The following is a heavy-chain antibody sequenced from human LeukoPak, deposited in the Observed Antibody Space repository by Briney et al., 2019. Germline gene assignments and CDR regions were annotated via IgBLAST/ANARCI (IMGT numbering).Heavy chain of an antibody. J-gene: IGHJ4*02. D-gene: IGHD3-22*01. Sequence: GESLKISCKGSGYSFTTCWIGWVRQMPGKGLEWMGIIYPGDSDTRYSPSFQGQVTISADRAINTAYLQWSSLKASDTAMYYCARHSVPTYYYDSTASRAADYWGQGTLVTVSS. CDR2: IYPGDSDT. CDR3: ARHSVPTYYYDSTASRAADY. CDR1: GYSFTTCW. V-gene: IGHV5-51*01.